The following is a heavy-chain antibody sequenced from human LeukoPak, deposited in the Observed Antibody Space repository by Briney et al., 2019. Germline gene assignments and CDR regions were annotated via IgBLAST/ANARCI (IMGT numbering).Heavy chain of an antibody. CDR2: VHTSGST. J-gene: IGHJ4*02. CDR3: ARDGGGNRNFDY. Sequence: SETLXLTCDVSGGSIRGDYWSWIRQPAGRGLEWIGRVHTSGSTNYNPSLKSRVTLSQDTSKNQFYLRLTSVTAADTAVYYCARDGGGNRNFDYWGQGTLVTVSS. D-gene: IGHD4-23*01. CDR1: GGSIRGDY. V-gene: IGHV4-4*07.